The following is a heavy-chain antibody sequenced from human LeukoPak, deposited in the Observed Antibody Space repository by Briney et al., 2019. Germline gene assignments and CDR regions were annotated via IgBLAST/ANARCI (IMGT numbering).Heavy chain of an antibody. Sequence: ASVKVSCKASGYTFTSYGISWVRQAPGQGLEWMGWINPNSGGTNYAQKFQGRVTMTRDTSISTAYMELSRLRSDDTAVYYCASVEMATISKAFDIWGQGTMVTVSS. CDR2: INPNSGGT. CDR1: GYTFTSYG. V-gene: IGHV1-2*02. CDR3: ASVEMATISKAFDI. J-gene: IGHJ3*02. D-gene: IGHD5-24*01.